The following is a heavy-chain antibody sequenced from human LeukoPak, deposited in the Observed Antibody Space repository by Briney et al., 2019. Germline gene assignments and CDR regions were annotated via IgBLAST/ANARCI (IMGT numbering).Heavy chain of an antibody. V-gene: IGHV3-21*01. CDR2: ISGDSYDI. Sequence: SLRLSCVASGFSFNFYHMNWVRQAPWRRLQSVSSISGDSYDIYYAESVKGRFTISRDNAKNSLFLQMNSLGVEDTAVYFCATRSVMDVWGQGTTVTVSS. J-gene: IGHJ6*02. CDR3: ATRSVMDV. CDR1: GFSFNFYH.